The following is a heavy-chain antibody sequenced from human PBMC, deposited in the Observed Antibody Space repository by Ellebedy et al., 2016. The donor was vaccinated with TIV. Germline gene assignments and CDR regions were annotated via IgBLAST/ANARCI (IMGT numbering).Heavy chain of an antibody. J-gene: IGHJ4*02. CDR3: TTDPFTTGTESF. Sequence: PGGSLRLSCATSGFTFSSSWISWLRQAPGKGLEWVANINQDGSLIYYVDSVKGRFTISQDYAKNSAYLQMTSLRLEDTGVYYCTTDPFTTGTESFWGQGTLVSVSS. D-gene: IGHD1-1*01. V-gene: IGHV3-7*04. CDR2: INQDGSLI. CDR1: GFTFSSSW.